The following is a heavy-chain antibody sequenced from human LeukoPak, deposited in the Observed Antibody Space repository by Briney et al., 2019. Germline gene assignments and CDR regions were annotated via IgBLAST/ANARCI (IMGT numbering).Heavy chain of an antibody. CDR2: IYSGGST. CDR3: ARASSWYRLFDY. CDR1: GFTVSSNY. D-gene: IGHD6-13*01. V-gene: IGHV3-66*01. Sequence: GGSLRLSCAASGFTVSSNYMSWVRQAPGKGLEWVSVIYSGGSTYYADSVKGRFTISRDNSKNTLYLQMNSLRAEDTAVYYCARASSWYRLFDYWGQGTLVTVSS. J-gene: IGHJ4*02.